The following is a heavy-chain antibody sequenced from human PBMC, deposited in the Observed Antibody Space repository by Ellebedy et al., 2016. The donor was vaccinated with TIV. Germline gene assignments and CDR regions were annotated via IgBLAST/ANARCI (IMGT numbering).Heavy chain of an antibody. D-gene: IGHD6-19*01. J-gene: IGHJ4*02. V-gene: IGHV4-59*01. CDR2: IYYSGST. Sequence: SETLSLTXTVSGGSISSYYWSWIRQPPGKGLEWIGYIYYSGSTNYNPSLKSRVTISVDTSKNQFSLKLSSVTAADTAVYYCARVPSSGWYEPAYFDYWGQGTLVTVSS. CDR1: GGSISSYY. CDR3: ARVPSSGWYEPAYFDY.